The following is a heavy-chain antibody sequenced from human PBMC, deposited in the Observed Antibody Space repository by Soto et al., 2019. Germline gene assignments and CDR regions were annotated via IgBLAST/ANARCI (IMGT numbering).Heavy chain of an antibody. D-gene: IGHD3-10*01. CDR3: VKDQYYYGSGQDAFDI. Sequence: EVQMVESGGGLVQPGGSLRLSCSASGFTFSSYAMHWVRQAPGKGLEYVSAIRGNGGRTHYADSVKGRFTICRDNSKNTLSLQMSSLRAEDSAVYYCVKDQYYYGSGQDAFDIWGQGTMVTVSS. CDR2: IRGNGGRT. J-gene: IGHJ3*02. CDR1: GFTFSSYA. V-gene: IGHV3-64D*06.